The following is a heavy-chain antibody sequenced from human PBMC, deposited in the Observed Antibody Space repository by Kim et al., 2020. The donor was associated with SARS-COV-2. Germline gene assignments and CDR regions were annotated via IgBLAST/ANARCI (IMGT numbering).Heavy chain of an antibody. D-gene: IGHD3-9*01. CDR3: ARSTIAKNFDY. V-gene: IGHV1-2*02. Sequence: TNIAQMSTGRVTMTRDTSISTAYMELSRLRSDDTAVYYCARSTIAKNFDYWGQGTLVTVSS. J-gene: IGHJ4*02. CDR2: T.